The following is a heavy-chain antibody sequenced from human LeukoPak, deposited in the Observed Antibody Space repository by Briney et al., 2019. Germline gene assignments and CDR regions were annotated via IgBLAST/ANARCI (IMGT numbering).Heavy chain of an antibody. J-gene: IGHJ4*02. CDR1: GGSISSGSYY. D-gene: IGHD2-2*01. CDR2: IYTSGST. V-gene: IGHV4-61*02. CDR3: ARGHCSSTSCYLGY. Sequence: PSQTLSLTCTVSGGSISSGSYYWSWIRQPAGKGLEWIGRIYTSGSTNYNPSLKSRVTISVDTSKNQFSLKLSSVTAADTAVYYCARGHCSSTSCYLGYWGQGTLVTVSS.